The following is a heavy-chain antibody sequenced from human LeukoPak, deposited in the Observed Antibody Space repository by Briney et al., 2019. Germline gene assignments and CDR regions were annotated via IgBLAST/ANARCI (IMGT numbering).Heavy chain of an antibody. CDR1: GYPFVSYV. J-gene: IGHJ5*02. D-gene: IGHD2-15*01. CDR2: INPDNGNA. Sequence: GASVKVSCKASGYPFVSYVIHWVRQAPGQRLEWMGWINPDNGNAEYSQKFQGRVTITRDPSATTAYMELSSLRSEDTAVYYCARDLPDCSGGSCYWFDPWGQGTLVTVSS. V-gene: IGHV1-3*01. CDR3: ARDLPDCSGGSCYWFDP.